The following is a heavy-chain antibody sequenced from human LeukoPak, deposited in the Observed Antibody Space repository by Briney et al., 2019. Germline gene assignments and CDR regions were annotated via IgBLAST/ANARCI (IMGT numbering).Heavy chain of an antibody. CDR2: IYYSGST. D-gene: IGHD6-13*01. V-gene: IGHV4-59*01. Sequence: PSETLSLTCTVSGGSISSYYWSWIRQPPGKGLEWSGNIYYSGSTNYNPSLKSRVTISVDTSKNQFSLKLSSVTAADTAVYYCTRQYSNNWYDDRGWFDPWGQGTLVTVSS. CDR1: GGSISSYY. CDR3: TRQYSNNWYDDRGWFDP. J-gene: IGHJ5*02.